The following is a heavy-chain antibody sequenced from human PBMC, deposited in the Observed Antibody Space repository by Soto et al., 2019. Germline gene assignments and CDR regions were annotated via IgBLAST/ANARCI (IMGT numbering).Heavy chain of an antibody. Sequence: QVQLVQSGAEVKKPGASXXXXXKASGYTFTSYGISWVRQAPGQGLEWMGWISAYNGNTNYAQKLQGRVTMTTDTSTSTAYMELRSLRSDDTAVYYCARDGYSSSWMANPDFDYWGQGTLVTVSS. D-gene: IGHD6-6*01. CDR3: ARDGYSSSWMANPDFDY. V-gene: IGHV1-18*01. CDR1: GYTFTSYG. CDR2: ISAYNGNT. J-gene: IGHJ4*02.